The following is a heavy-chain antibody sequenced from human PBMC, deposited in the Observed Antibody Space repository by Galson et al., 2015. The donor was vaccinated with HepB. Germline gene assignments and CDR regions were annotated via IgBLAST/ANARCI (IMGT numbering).Heavy chain of an antibody. D-gene: IGHD2-21*01. CDR3: ARMVNVDGTPSKGPLDY. CDR2: IWSDGSNT. V-gene: IGHV3-33*08. CDR1: GFTFSSYG. Sequence: SLRLSCAASGFTFSSYGMHWVRQAPGKGLEWVAVIWSDGSNTYYADSVKGRFTISRDNSKNTLYLQMNTLRSEDTAVYHCARMVNVDGTPSKGPLDYWGQGTLVTVSS. J-gene: IGHJ4*02.